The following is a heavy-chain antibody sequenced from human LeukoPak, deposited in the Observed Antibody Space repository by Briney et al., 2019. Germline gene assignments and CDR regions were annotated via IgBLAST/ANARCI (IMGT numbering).Heavy chain of an antibody. Sequence: GGSLRLSCAASGFTFSSYSINWVRQAPGKGLEWVSSISSSSSYIYYADSVKGRFTISRDNAKNSLYLQMNSLRAEDTAVYYCARDTSSRYSSSWYHFDYRGKGTLVTVSS. J-gene: IGHJ4*02. CDR2: ISSSSSYI. V-gene: IGHV3-21*01. D-gene: IGHD6-13*01. CDR3: ARDTSSRYSSSWYHFDY. CDR1: GFTFSSYS.